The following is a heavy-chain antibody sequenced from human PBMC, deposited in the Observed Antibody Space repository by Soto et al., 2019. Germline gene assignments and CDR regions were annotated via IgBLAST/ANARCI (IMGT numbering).Heavy chain of an antibody. CDR2: SSAYNSNT. J-gene: IGHJ5*02. CDR3: ARDLVVPAVIDPVHFVP. CDR1: GYTFTSYG. V-gene: IGHV1-18*01. Sequence: AASVKVSCKASGYTFTSYGISWVRQAPGQGLEWRGWSSAYNSNTNDAQKLQGRVTRTTDTSTSTAYMELRSLRSDDTAVYYFARDLVVPAVIDPVHFVPWGQGTLVTVSS. D-gene: IGHD2-2*01.